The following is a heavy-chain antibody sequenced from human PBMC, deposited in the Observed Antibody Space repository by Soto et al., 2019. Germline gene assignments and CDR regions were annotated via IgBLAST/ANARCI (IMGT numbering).Heavy chain of an antibody. CDR1: GFTFSSYW. Sequence: GSLRLSCAASGFTFSSYWMHWVRQAPGKGLEWVSGINWNGGSTGYADSVKGRFTISRDNAKNSLYLQMNSLRAEDTALYYCARAKLPTHYFDYWGQGTLVTVSS. CDR2: INWNGGST. V-gene: IGHV3-20*04. J-gene: IGHJ4*02. CDR3: ARAKLPTHYFDY. D-gene: IGHD2-15*01.